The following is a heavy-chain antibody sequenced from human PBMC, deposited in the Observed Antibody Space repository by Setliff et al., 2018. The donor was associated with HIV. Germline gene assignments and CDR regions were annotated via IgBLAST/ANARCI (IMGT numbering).Heavy chain of an antibody. CDR2: INPNSGGT. V-gene: IGHV1-2*06. J-gene: IGHJ4*02. CDR1: GYTFTGYY. CDR3: ARHSIYSYGYPYFDY. Sequence: ASVKDSCKASGYTFTGYYMHWVRQAPGQGLEWMGRINPNSGGTNYAQRFQGRVTMTRDTSISTAYMELSRLRSDDTAVYYCARHSIYSYGYPYFDYWGQGTLVTVSS. D-gene: IGHD5-18*01.